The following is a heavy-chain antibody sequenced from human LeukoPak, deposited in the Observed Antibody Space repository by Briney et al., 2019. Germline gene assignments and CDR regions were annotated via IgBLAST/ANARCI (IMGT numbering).Heavy chain of an antibody. D-gene: IGHD1-26*01. Sequence: SETLSLTCTVSGGSISSYYWSWIRQPPGKGLEWIGYIYYSGSTNYNPSLKSRVTISVDTSKNQFSLKLSSVTAADTAVYYCARDRQTGATTHYYYGMDVWGQGTTVTVSS. CDR3: ARDRQTGATTHYYYGMDV. V-gene: IGHV4-59*01. CDR2: IYYSGST. CDR1: GGSISSYY. J-gene: IGHJ6*02.